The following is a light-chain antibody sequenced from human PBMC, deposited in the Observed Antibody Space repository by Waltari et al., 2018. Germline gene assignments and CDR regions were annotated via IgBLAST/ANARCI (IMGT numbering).Light chain of an antibody. V-gene: IGKV1-27*01. CDR3: QKYDSAPRT. J-gene: IGKJ1*01. CDR1: QGITNY. Sequence: DIQMTQSPSSLSASVGDRVTITCRASQGITNYLAWYQHKPGKVPKLLIYAASTLQSGVPSRFSGTRSGTDFTLTISSLQPEDVATYYCQKYDSAPRTFGQGTKVEIK. CDR2: AAS.